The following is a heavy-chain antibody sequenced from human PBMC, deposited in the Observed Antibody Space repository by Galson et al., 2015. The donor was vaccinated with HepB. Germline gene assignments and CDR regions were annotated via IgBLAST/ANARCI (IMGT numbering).Heavy chain of an antibody. Sequence: VKVSCKASGGTLSSYAISWVRQAPGQGLEWMGGITPIFGTANYAQKFQGRVMITADKSTSTAYMELSSLRSEDTAVYYCARGGNSVYSYYGMDVWGQGTTVTVSS. CDR3: ARGGNSVYSYYGMDV. J-gene: IGHJ6*02. V-gene: IGHV1-69*06. CDR1: GGTLSSYA. D-gene: IGHD2/OR15-2a*01. CDR2: ITPIFGTA.